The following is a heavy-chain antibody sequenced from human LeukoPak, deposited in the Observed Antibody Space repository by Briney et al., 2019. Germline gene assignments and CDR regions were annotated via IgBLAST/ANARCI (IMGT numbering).Heavy chain of an antibody. CDR2: ISAYNGNT. D-gene: IGHD3-10*01. Sequence: GASVKVSCKASGYTFTSYGISWVRQAPGQGLEWMGWISAYNGNTNYAQKLQGRVTMTTDTSTSTAYMELRSLRSDDTAVYYCARDRVEYIITMVRGVITAFDPWGQGTLVTVSS. CDR1: GYTFTSYG. J-gene: IGHJ5*02. CDR3: ARDRVEYIITMVRGVITAFDP. V-gene: IGHV1-18*01.